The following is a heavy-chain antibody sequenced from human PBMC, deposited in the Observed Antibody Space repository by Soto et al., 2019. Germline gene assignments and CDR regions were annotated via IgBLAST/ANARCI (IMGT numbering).Heavy chain of an antibody. CDR1: GGTFSSYA. D-gene: IGHD5-18*01. CDR2: IIPIFGTA. CDR3: AGDTAISPGRMDV. J-gene: IGHJ6*02. V-gene: IGHV1-69*13. Sequence: SVKVSCKASGGTFSSYAISWVRQAPGQGLEWMGGIIPIFGTANYAQKFQGRVTITADESTSTAYMELSSLRSEDKAVYYCAGDTAISPGRMDVWGQGTTVTVSS.